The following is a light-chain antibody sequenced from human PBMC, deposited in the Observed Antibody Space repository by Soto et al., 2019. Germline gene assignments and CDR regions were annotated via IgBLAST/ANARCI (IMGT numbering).Light chain of an antibody. CDR2: EVS. CDR3: SSYSASDTLYV. Sequence: QSALTQPASVSGSPRQSITISCTGTRSDIGTFNYVSWYQLHPGKAPKLIIYEVSNRPSGVSDRFSGSKSANTASLTISGLLPEDEAEYYCSSYSASDTLYVFGSGTQLTVL. V-gene: IGLV2-14*01. J-gene: IGLJ7*01. CDR1: RSDIGTFNY.